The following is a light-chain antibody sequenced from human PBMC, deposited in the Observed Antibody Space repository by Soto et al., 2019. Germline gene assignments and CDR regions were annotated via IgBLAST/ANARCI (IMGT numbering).Light chain of an antibody. Sequence: QSALTQPASVSGSPGQSITFSCTGTSNDIGAYDYVSWFQHHPDKAPKLIIYEVNDRPSGISSRFSGSKSGNTASLTISGLQHEDEADYYCSSYTTSHARVFGGGTKLTVL. CDR1: SNDIGAYDY. CDR3: SSYTTSHARV. V-gene: IGLV2-14*01. J-gene: IGLJ3*02. CDR2: EVN.